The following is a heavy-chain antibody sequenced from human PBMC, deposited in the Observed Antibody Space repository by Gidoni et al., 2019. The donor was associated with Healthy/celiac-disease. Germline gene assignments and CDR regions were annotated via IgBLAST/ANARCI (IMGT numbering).Heavy chain of an antibody. CDR3: ARYCGGDCYSVDAFDI. CDR2: INPSGGST. Sequence: QVQLVQSGAEVKKPGASVMFSCKASGYTFTSYYMHWVRQAPGQGLEWMGIINPSGGSTSYAQKFQGRVTMTRDTSTSTVYMELSSLRSEDTAVYYCARYCGGDCYSVDAFDIWGQGTMVTVSS. J-gene: IGHJ3*02. V-gene: IGHV1-46*01. CDR1: GYTFTSYY. D-gene: IGHD2-21*02.